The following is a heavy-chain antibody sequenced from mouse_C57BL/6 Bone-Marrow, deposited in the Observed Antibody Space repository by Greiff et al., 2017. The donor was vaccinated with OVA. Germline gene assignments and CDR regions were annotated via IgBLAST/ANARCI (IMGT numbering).Heavy chain of an antibody. V-gene: IGHV14-4*01. CDR3: TTLLYYFDY. D-gene: IGHD1-1*01. CDR2: IDPENGDT. J-gene: IGHJ2*01. CDR1: GFNIKDDY. Sequence: EVQLQQSGAELVRPGASVKLSCTASGFNIKDDYMHWVKQRPEQGLEWIGWIDPENGDTEYASKFQGKATITADPSSNTAYLQLSSLTSEDTAVYYCTTLLYYFDYWGQGTTLTVSS.